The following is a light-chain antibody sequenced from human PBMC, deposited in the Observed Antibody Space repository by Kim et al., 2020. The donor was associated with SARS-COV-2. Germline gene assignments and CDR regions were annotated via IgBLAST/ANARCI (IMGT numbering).Light chain of an antibody. J-gene: IGKJ4*01. CDR3: QKSYSTPLT. Sequence: DIQMTQSPSSLSASVGDRVTITCRASQSISNYLNWYQQKPGKAPTLLIYSGYTLQSGVPPRFSGSGSGTHFSLTISSLQPEDFATYYCQKSYSTPLTFGGGRKVGIK. V-gene: IGKV1-39*01. CDR2: SGY. CDR1: QSISNY.